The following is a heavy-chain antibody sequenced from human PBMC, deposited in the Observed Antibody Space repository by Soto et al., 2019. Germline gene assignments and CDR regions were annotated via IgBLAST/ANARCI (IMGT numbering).Heavy chain of an antibody. CDR3: ARYSLAAAALPDY. D-gene: IGHD6-13*01. CDR2: IYYSGST. V-gene: IGHV4-31*03. CDR1: GGSISSGGYY. Sequence: PSETLSLTCTVSGGSISSGGYYWSWIRQHPGKGLEWIGYIYYSGSTYYNPSLKSRVTISVDTSKNQFSLKLSSVTAADTAVYYSARYSLAAAALPDYRGQGTLVTVSS. J-gene: IGHJ4*02.